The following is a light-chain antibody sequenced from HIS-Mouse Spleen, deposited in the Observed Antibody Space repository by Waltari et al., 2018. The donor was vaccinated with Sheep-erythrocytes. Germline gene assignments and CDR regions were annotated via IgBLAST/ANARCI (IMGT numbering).Light chain of an antibody. CDR1: NIGSKS. CDR3: QVWDSSSDHYV. CDR2: DDS. J-gene: IGLJ1*01. Sequence: SYVLTQPPSVSVAPGKTARLTCGGNNIGSKSVHWYQQKPGQAPVLVVYDDSDRPSGIPGRFAGSNSGNTATLTISRVEAGDEADYYCQVWDSSSDHYVFGTGTKVTVL. V-gene: IGLV3-21*03.